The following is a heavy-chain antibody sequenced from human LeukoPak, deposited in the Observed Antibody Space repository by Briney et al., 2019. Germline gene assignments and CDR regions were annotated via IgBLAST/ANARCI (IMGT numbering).Heavy chain of an antibody. J-gene: IGHJ4*02. Sequence: SETLSLTCTVSGGSISSGDYYWSWIRQPPGKGLERIGYIYYSGSTYYNLSLKSRVTISVDTSKNQFSLKLSSVTAADTAVYYCARDRQALFDYWGQGTLVTVSS. CDR3: ARDRQALFDY. CDR2: IYYSGST. CDR1: GGSISSGDYY. V-gene: IGHV4-30-4*08.